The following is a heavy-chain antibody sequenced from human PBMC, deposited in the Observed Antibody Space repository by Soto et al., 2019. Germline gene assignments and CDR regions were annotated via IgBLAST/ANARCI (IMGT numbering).Heavy chain of an antibody. Sequence: QVQLVESGGGVVQPGTSLRLSCAVSGFTFRSYATHWVRQAPGGGLEWVALISYDGNNNYYADSVKGRFTISRDTFKNTLFLQMNSLRREDTPMYYCARGIGDGYNLDYWGQGTLVTVSS. V-gene: IGHV3-30-3*01. CDR1: GFTFRSYA. CDR2: ISYDGNNN. D-gene: IGHD5-12*01. CDR3: ARGIGDGYNLDY. J-gene: IGHJ4*02.